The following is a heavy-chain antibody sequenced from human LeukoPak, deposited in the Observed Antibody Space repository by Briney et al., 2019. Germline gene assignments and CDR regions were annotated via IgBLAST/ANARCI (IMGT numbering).Heavy chain of an antibody. CDR3: ARGHYYDSSGYYPYFDY. J-gene: IGHJ4*02. CDR1: GYSISSSYY. CDR2: IYHSGGT. Sequence: PSETLSLTCTVSGYSISSSYYWGWIRQPPGKGLEWIGSIYHSGGTYYNPSLKSRVTISVDTSKNQFSLKLSSVTAADTAVYYCARGHYYDSSGYYPYFDYWGQGTLVTVSS. D-gene: IGHD3-22*01. V-gene: IGHV4-38-2*02.